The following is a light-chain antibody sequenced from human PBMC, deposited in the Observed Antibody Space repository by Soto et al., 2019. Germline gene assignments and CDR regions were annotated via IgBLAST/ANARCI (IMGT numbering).Light chain of an antibody. Sequence: DIQMTQSPSTLSASVGDRVISTCRASQSISSWLAWYQQKPGKAPNLLIYRASTLKSGIPSRFSGSGSGTEFTLTISSLQPDDFATYYCQQYDRALWTFGPGTKVEIK. CDR1: QSISSW. V-gene: IGKV1-5*03. CDR3: QQYDRALWT. J-gene: IGKJ1*01. CDR2: RAS.